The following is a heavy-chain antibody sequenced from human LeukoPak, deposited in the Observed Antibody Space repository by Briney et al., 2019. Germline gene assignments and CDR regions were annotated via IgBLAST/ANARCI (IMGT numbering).Heavy chain of an antibody. Sequence: ASVKVSCKASGYTFTGYYMHWVRQAPGQGLEGMGWINPNSGGTNYAQKFQGRVTMTRDSSISTDYMELNRLRSDDPAVYYCARDLIRRITMVRGALGYWGQGTLVTVSS. CDR2: INPNSGGT. CDR1: GYTFTGYY. V-gene: IGHV1-2*02. J-gene: IGHJ4*02. D-gene: IGHD3-10*01. CDR3: ARDLIRRITMVRGALGY.